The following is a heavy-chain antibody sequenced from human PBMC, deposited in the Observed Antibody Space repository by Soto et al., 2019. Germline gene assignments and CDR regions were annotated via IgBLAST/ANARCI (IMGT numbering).Heavy chain of an antibody. V-gene: IGHV1-18*01. CDR3: ARELHLSGSWGGYGMDV. CDR2: ISAYNGNT. CDR1: GYTFTSYG. J-gene: IGHJ6*02. D-gene: IGHD1-26*01. Sequence: QVQLVQSGAELKKPGASVKVSCKASGYTFTSYGISWVRQAPGQGLEWMGWISAYNGNTNYAQKLQGRVTMTTDTSTSTAYMELRSLRSDDTAVYYCARELHLSGSWGGYGMDVWGQGTTVTVSS.